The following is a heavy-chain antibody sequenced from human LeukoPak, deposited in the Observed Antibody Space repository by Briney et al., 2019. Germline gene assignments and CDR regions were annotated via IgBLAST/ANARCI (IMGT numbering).Heavy chain of an antibody. CDR3: ARPYYDSSGYYWFDP. J-gene: IGHJ5*02. Sequence: GESLKISCKGSGYTFTSYWIGWVRQMPGKGLEWMGIIYPGDSDTRYSPSFQGQITISADKSISTAYLQWSSLKASDTAMYYCARPYYDSSGYYWFDPWGQGTLVTVSS. CDR2: IYPGDSDT. CDR1: GYTFTSYW. D-gene: IGHD3-22*01. V-gene: IGHV5-51*01.